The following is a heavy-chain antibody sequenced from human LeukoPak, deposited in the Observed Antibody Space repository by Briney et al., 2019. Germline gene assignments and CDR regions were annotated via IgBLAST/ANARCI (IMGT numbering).Heavy chain of an antibody. J-gene: IGHJ4*02. CDR3: AKGDYYDLDY. D-gene: IGHD3-22*01. Sequence: GGSLRLSCAASGFTFSNFGMNWVRQAPGKGLEWVSIITSGVGITYYADSVKGRFTISGDNSRNTLYLQMNSLRAEDTAVYYCAKGDYYDLDYWGQGTLVTVSS. CDR2: ITSGVGIT. V-gene: IGHV3-23*01. CDR1: GFTFSNFG.